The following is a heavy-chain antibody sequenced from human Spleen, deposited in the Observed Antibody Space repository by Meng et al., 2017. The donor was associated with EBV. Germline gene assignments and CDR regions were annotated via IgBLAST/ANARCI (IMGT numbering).Heavy chain of an antibody. CDR1: GGAIGSAYW. V-gene: IGHV4-4*02. Sequence: QVRVQVSGPGRVKPSGTLSRTWVVSGGAIGSAYWWSWVRQSPEKGLEWIGEIFHSGSTNYNPSLKSRVSISLDRSKSQSALKLTSMTAADTAVYYCARSGSSPSPIDYWGQGTLVTVSS. D-gene: IGHD6-13*01. CDR2: IFHSGST. CDR3: ARSGSSPSPIDY. J-gene: IGHJ4*02.